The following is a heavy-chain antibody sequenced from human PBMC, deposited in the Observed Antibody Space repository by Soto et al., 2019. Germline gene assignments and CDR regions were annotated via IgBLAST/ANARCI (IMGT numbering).Heavy chain of an antibody. Sequence: TLALTCTFSVGSISSGGYYWRWIGQHPGKGLEWIGYIHYSGSTYYNPSLKSRVTISVDTSKNQFSLKLSSVTAADTAVYYCARGGYYGSGSHYNTHTHWFDPWGQGTLVTVSS. CDR2: IHYSGST. CDR1: VGSISSGGYY. J-gene: IGHJ5*02. V-gene: IGHV4-31*03. D-gene: IGHD3-10*01. CDR3: ARGGYYGSGSHYNTHTHWFDP.